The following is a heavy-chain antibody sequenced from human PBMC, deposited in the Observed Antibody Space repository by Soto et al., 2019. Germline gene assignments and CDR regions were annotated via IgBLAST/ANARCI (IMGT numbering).Heavy chain of an antibody. Sequence: QVQLQESGPGLVKPSQTLSLTCTVSGGSISSGGYYWSWIRQHPGKGLEWIGDNYYSGSTYYNPSLKRRVTISVDTSKNQFSLKLSSVTAADTAVYYCARDLDPYGMDVWGQGTTVTVSS. V-gene: IGHV4-31*03. J-gene: IGHJ6*02. CDR3: ARDLDPYGMDV. CDR1: GGSISSGGYY. CDR2: NYYSGST.